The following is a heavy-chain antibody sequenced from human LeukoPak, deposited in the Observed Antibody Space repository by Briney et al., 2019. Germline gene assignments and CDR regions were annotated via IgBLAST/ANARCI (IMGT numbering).Heavy chain of an antibody. CDR3: AKGRYYGSGKWGYFEY. CDR1: GFTLSSYA. D-gene: IGHD3-10*01. CDR2: ISGSGGST. V-gene: IGHV3-23*01. J-gene: IGHJ4*02. Sequence: GGSLRLSCAASGFTLSSYAMSWVRQAPGKGLEWVSGISGSGGSTYYADSVKGRLTISRDNSKNTLYLQMNSRRAEDTAVYYCAKGRYYGSGKWGYFEYWGQGTLVTVSS.